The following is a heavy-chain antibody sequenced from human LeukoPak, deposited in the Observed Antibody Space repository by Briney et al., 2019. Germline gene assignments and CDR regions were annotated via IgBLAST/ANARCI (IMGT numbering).Heavy chain of an antibody. CDR3: ARDVFCSSTSCPMWGAFDI. D-gene: IGHD2-2*01. Sequence: SETLSLTCTVSGGSISSYYWSWIRQPPGKGLEWIGYIYYSGSTNYNPSLKSRVTISVDTSKNQFSLKLSSVTAADTAVYYCARDVFCSSTSCPMWGAFDIWGQGTMVTVSS. CDR1: GGSISSYY. V-gene: IGHV4-59*01. J-gene: IGHJ3*02. CDR2: IYYSGST.